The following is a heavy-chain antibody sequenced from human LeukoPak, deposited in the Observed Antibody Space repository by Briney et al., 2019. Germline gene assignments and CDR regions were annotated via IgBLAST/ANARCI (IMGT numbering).Heavy chain of an antibody. D-gene: IGHD3-22*01. J-gene: IGHJ4*02. CDR1: GYTLTDLS. CDR2: FDPEDGET. V-gene: IGHV1-24*01. CDR3: ATSSGYGFLFEY. Sequence: ASVKVSCEVSGYTLTDLSMHWVRQAPGKGLEGMGGFDPEDGETIYAQNFQGRVTMTEDTSTDTAYMEVRSLRSEDTAVYYCATSSGYGFLFEYWGQGTLVTVSS.